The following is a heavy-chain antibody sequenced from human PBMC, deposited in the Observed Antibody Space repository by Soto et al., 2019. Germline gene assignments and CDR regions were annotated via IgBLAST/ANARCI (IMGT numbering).Heavy chain of an antibody. Sequence: QVQLVQSGAEVKKPGSSVKVSRKASGGTFSSYAISWVRQAPGQGLEWMGGIIPIFGTANYAQKFQGRVTITADESTSTAYMELSSLRSEDTAVYYCARDRNIAVARRGYYYYGMDVWGQGTTVTVSS. CDR3: ARDRNIAVARRGYYYYGMDV. CDR1: GGTFSSYA. D-gene: IGHD6-19*01. J-gene: IGHJ6*02. V-gene: IGHV1-69*01. CDR2: IIPIFGTA.